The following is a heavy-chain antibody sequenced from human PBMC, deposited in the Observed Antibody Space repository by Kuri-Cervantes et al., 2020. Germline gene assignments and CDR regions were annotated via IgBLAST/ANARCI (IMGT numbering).Heavy chain of an antibody. D-gene: IGHD6-13*01. CDR2: ISAYNGNT. Sequence: ASVKVSCKASGYTFTSYGISWVRQAPGQGLEWMGWISAYNGNTNYAQKLQGRVAMTTDTSTSTAYMELRSLRSDDTAVYYCAREIAAAGIRWFDPWGQGTLVTVSS. J-gene: IGHJ5*02. CDR3: AREIAAAGIRWFDP. V-gene: IGHV1-18*01. CDR1: GYTFTSYG.